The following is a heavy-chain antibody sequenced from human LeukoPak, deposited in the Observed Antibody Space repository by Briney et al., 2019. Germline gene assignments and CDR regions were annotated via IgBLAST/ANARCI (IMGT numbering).Heavy chain of an antibody. V-gene: IGHV4-39*01. D-gene: IGHD4-4*01. Sequence: SETLSLTCTVSGGSISSSSYYWGWIRQPPGKGLEWIGSIYYSGSTYYNPSLKSRVTISVDTSKNQFSLKLSSVTATDTTVYYCARHTTVDFDSWGQGTLVTVSS. CDR3: ARHTTVDFDS. CDR1: GGSISSSSYY. J-gene: IGHJ4*02. CDR2: IYYSGST.